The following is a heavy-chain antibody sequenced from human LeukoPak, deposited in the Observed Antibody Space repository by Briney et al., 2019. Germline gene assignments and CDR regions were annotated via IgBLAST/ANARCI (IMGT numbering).Heavy chain of an antibody. CDR2: IYYSGST. CDR1: GSSISSSSYY. D-gene: IGHD3-16*01. Sequence: KPSETLSLTCTVSGSSISSSSYYWGWIRQPPGKGLEWIGSIYYSGSTYYNPSLKSRVTISVDTSKNQFSLKLSSVTAADTAVYYCARDFRPLGAFDIWGQGTMVTVSS. CDR3: ARDFRPLGAFDI. V-gene: IGHV4-39*07. J-gene: IGHJ3*02.